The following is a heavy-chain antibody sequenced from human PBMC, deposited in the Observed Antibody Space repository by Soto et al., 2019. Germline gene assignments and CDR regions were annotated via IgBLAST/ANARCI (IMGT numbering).Heavy chain of an antibody. J-gene: IGHJ4*02. CDR1: GFTFDDYA. D-gene: IGHD5-12*01. CDR2: ISWNSGSI. Sequence: EVQLVESGGGLVQPGRSLRLSCVASGFTFDDYAMHWVRQAPGKGLEWVSGISWNSGSIGYADSVKGRFTISRDNAKNSLYLQMNSLRAEDTALYYCAKASVATITLACDYWGQGTLVTVSS. CDR3: AKASVATITLACDY. V-gene: IGHV3-9*01.